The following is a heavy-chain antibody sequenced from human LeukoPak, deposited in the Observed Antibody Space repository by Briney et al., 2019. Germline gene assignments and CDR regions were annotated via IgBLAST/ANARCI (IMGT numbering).Heavy chain of an antibody. CDR3: ANLGLYYDYVWGSYRDY. CDR2: ISDSGGST. Sequence: PGGSLRLSCAASGFTFSSYPMSWVRQAPGKGLEWVSTISDSGGSTYYADSAKGRFTISRDNSKNTLYLQMNSLRAEDTAVYYCANLGLYYDYVWGSYRDYWGQGTLVTVSS. CDR1: GFTFSSYP. D-gene: IGHD3-16*02. V-gene: IGHV3-23*01. J-gene: IGHJ4*02.